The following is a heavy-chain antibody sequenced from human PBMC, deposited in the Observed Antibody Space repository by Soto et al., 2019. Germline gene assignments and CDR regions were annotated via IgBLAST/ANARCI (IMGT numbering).Heavy chain of an antibody. Sequence: SETLSLTCTVSGGSISSYYWSWIRQPPGKGLEWIGYIYYSGSTNYNPSLKSRVTISVDTSKNQFSLKLSSVTAADTAVYYCASFYGGNLDFDYWGQGTLVTVSS. D-gene: IGHD4-17*01. J-gene: IGHJ4*02. CDR1: GGSISSYY. CDR2: IYYSGST. CDR3: ASFYGGNLDFDY. V-gene: IGHV4-59*01.